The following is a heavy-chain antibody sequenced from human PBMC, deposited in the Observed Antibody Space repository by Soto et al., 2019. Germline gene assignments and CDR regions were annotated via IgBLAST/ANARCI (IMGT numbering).Heavy chain of an antibody. V-gene: IGHV4-39*01. J-gene: IGHJ5*02. Sequence: QLQLQESGPGLVKPSETLSLTCTVSGGAISSSSYYWGWIRQPPGKGLEWIGSIYYSGSTYYNPSLKSRVTISVDTSKNQLSLKLSSVTAADTAVYYCSRGRRWFDPWGQGTLVTVSS. CDR1: GGAISSSSYY. CDR2: IYYSGST. CDR3: SRGRRWFDP.